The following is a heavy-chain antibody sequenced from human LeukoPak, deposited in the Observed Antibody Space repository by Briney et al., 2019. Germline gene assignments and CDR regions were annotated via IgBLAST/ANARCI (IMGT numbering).Heavy chain of an antibody. CDR1: GGSISSSSYY. CDR3: ARAPRIGPYDFWSGYYLDY. D-gene: IGHD3-3*01. J-gene: IGHJ4*02. V-gene: IGHV4-39*01. Sequence: SETLSLTCTVSGGSISSSSYYWGWIRQPPGKGLEWLGSIYYSGSTYYNPSLKSRVTISVDTSKNQFSLKLSSVTAADTAVYYCARAPRIGPYDFWSGYYLDYWGQGTLVTVSS. CDR2: IYYSGST.